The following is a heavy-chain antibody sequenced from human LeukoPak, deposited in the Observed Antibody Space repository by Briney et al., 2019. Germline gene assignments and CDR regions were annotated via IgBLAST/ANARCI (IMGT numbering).Heavy chain of an antibody. CDR2: IKSKTDGGTT. Sequence: GGSLRLSCAASGFTFSNAWMSWVRQAPGKGLGWVGRIKSKTDGGTTDYAAPVKGRFTISRDDSKNTLYLQMNSLKTEDTAVYYCVASSITMIVVVIANAFDIWGQGTMVTVSS. D-gene: IGHD3-22*01. V-gene: IGHV3-15*01. J-gene: IGHJ3*02. CDR3: VASSITMIVVVIANAFDI. CDR1: GFTFSNAW.